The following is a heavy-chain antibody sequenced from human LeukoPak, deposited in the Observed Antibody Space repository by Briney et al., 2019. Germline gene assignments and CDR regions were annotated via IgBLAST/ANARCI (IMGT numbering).Heavy chain of an antibody. D-gene: IGHD3-10*01. CDR2: ISTSSSTI. V-gene: IGHV3-48*01. J-gene: IGHJ4*02. CDR3: AKDAYYYGSGIYYGY. Sequence: PGGSLRLSCAAPGFTFSSYSMNWVRQAPGKGLEWVSYISTSSSTIYYADSVKGRFTISRDNAKNSLYLQMNSLRAEDTAVYYCAKDAYYYGSGIYYGYWGQGTLVTVSS. CDR1: GFTFSSYS.